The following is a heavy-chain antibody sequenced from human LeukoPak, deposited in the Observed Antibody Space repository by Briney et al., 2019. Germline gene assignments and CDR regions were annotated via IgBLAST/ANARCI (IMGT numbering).Heavy chain of an antibody. J-gene: IGHJ4*02. CDR1: GESLNSYY. CDR2: IYESGTT. D-gene: IGHD2-15*01. V-gene: IGHV4-34*01. CDR3: ARGAWATRLGS. Sequence: SETLSLTCAVYGESLNSYYWSWVRQPPGEGLEWIGEIYESGTTEYNPSLKSRATISMVPSRQQFSLSLSSVTAADTAVYYCARGAWATRLGSWGLGTPVIVSS.